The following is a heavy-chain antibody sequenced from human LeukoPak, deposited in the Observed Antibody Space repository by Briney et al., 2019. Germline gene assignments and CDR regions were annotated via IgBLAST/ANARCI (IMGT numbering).Heavy chain of an antibody. CDR2: ISISSSII. D-gene: IGHD5-18*01. V-gene: IGHV3-48*02. J-gene: IGHJ4*02. CDR3: ARERGYSFGPFFDH. CDR1: GFVFSSYT. Sequence: QPGGSLRLSCAASGFVFSSYTMNWVRQAPGKGLEWVSYISISSSIIYYADSVKGRFTVSRDNAKNSLYLQMNSLRDEDTAVYYCARERGYSFGPFFDHWGQGTLVTASS.